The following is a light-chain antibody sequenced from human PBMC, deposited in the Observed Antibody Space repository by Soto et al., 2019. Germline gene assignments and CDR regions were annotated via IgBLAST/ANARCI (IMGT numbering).Light chain of an antibody. CDR1: SSNIGAGYD. V-gene: IGLV1-40*01. CDR2: GNS. Sequence: QLVLTQPPSVSGAPGQRVTIYCTGSSSNIGAGYDVHWYQQLPGTAPKLLIYGNSNRPSGVPDRFSGSKSGTSASLAITGLQAEDEADYYCQSYDSSLRVFGGGTKLTVL. J-gene: IGLJ2*01. CDR3: QSYDSSLRV.